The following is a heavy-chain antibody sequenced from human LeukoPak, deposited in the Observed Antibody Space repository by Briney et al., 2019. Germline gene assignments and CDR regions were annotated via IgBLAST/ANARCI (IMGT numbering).Heavy chain of an antibody. CDR3: ARDLLDDPLGSDY. D-gene: IGHD1-1*01. CDR1: GYTFTSYG. Sequence: SVKVSCKASGYTFTSYGISWVRQAPGQGLEWMGRIIPILGIANYAQKFQGRVTITADKSTSTAYMELSSLRSEDTAVYYCARDLLDDPLGSDYWGQGTLVTVSS. CDR2: IIPILGIA. V-gene: IGHV1-69*04. J-gene: IGHJ4*02.